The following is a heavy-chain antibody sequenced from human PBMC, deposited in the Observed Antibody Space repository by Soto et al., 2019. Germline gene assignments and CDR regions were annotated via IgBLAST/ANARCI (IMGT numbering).Heavy chain of an antibody. J-gene: IGHJ6*02. CDR2: IYYSGST. V-gene: IGHV4-31*03. Sequence: SENLSLTCTVSGGSISSGGYYCSWIRQHPAKGLEWIGYIYYSGSTYYNPSLKSRVTISVDTSKNQFSLKLSSVTAADTAVYYCARTKTPWYGMDVWGQGTTVT. CDR1: GGSISSGGYY. CDR3: ARTKTPWYGMDV. D-gene: IGHD2-15*01.